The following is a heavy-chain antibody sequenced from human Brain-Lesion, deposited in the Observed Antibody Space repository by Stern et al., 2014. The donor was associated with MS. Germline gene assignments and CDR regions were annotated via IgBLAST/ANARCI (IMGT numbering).Heavy chain of an antibody. D-gene: IGHD2-15*01. V-gene: IGHV4-39*01. CDR1: GGSVSSTSYA. CDR2: IYYSGNT. Sequence: QVQLEESGPGLVKPSETLSLTCTVAGGSVSSTSYAWAWIRQPPGKGLERIGTIYYSGNTYYSPSLKSRLTISLDTSTNSFSPQLRSVTAADTAVYYCAGEEDIRYCSGGSCTGNWFDPWGQGTLVTVSS. J-gene: IGHJ5*02. CDR3: AGEEDIRYCSGGSCTGNWFDP.